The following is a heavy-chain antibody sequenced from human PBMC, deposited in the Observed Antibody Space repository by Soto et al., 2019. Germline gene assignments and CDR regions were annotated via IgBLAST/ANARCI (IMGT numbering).Heavy chain of an antibody. J-gene: IGHJ4*02. V-gene: IGHV4-59*08. CDR1: GGSISSYY. CDR3: ARHRRGYNWNDRGY. Sequence: PSETLSLTCTVSGGSISSYYWSWIRQPPGKGLEWIGYIYYSGSTNYNPSLKSRVTISVDTSKNQFSLKLSSVTAADTAVYYCARHRRGYNWNDRGYWGQGTLVTVSS. CDR2: IYYSGST. D-gene: IGHD1-1*01.